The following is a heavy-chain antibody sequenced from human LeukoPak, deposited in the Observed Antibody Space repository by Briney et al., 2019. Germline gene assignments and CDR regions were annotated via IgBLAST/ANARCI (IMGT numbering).Heavy chain of an antibody. CDR1: GGSIRSSYYY. D-gene: IGHD5-24*01. CDR3: ASARWDF. J-gene: IGHJ4*02. V-gene: IGHV4-39*07. CDR2: IYDSGST. Sequence: SETLSLTCTVSGGSIRSSYYYWGWIRQPPGKGLEWIGSIYDSGSTYYNPSLKSRVTISIDTSQNQFSLKLISVTAADTAVYYCASARWDFWGQGVLVTVSS.